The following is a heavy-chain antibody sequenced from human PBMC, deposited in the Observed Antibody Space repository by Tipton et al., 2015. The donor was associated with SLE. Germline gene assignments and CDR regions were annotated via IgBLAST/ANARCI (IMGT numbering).Heavy chain of an antibody. CDR3: AGDVDWWAFDD. Sequence: LRLSCTVPGGSLSTHYWTWIRQPPGKGLEWIGYIYNSGNTKYNPSLKSRVTISVDTSKNQVSLKLDSVTAADTAVYYCAGDVDWWAFDDWGQGTLVTVSS. D-gene: IGHD2-8*02. J-gene: IGHJ4*02. CDR2: IYNSGNT. V-gene: IGHV4-59*11. CDR1: GGSLSTHY.